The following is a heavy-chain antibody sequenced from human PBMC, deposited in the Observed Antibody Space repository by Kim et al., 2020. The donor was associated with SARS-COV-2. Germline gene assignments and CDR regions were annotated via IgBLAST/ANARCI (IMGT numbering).Heavy chain of an antibody. CDR1: GFTFSSYS. Sequence: GGSLRLSCAASGFTFSSYSMNWVRQAPGKGLEWVSSISSSSSYIYYADSVKGRFTISRDNAKNSLYLQMNSLRAEDTAVYYCAREGLGTTISLGLWYFDLWGRGTLVTVSS. J-gene: IGHJ2*01. D-gene: IGHD3-3*01. CDR3: AREGLGTTISLGLWYFDL. V-gene: IGHV3-21*01. CDR2: ISSSSSYI.